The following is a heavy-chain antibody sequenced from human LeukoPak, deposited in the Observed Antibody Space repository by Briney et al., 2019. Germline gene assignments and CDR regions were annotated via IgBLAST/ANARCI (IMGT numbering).Heavy chain of an antibody. CDR3: ARPGGSYSSQFEY. D-gene: IGHD1-26*01. V-gene: IGHV4-59*12. CDR1: GGSISSYY. CDR2: IYYSGRT. J-gene: IGHJ4*02. Sequence: SETLSLTCTVSGGSISSYYWSWIRQPPGKGLEWIGNIYYSGRTNYNPSLKSRVTISVDTSKNQFSLKMTSVTAADTDVYYCARPGGSYSSQFEYWGQGTLVTVSS.